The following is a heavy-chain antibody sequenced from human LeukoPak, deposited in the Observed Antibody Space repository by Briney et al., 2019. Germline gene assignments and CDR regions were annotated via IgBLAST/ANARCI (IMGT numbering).Heavy chain of an antibody. D-gene: IGHD3-3*02. J-gene: IGHJ5*02. CDR3: ARVGFLEWLLPNWFDP. CDR2: IYYSGST. V-gene: IGHV4-59*01. CDR1: GGSISSYY. Sequence: MASETLSLTCTVSGGSISSYYWSWIRQPPGKGLEWIGYIYYSGSTNYNPSLKSRVTISVDTSKNQFSLKLSSVTAADTAVYYCARVGFLEWLLPNWFDPWGQGTLVTVSS.